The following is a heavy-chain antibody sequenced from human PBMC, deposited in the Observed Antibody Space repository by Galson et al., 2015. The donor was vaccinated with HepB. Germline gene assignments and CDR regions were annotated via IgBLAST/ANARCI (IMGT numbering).Heavy chain of an antibody. Sequence: SLRLSCAASGFTFTDFAMHWVRQAPGKGLEWVAGVLYDGNTKYYADSVKGRFTISRDNAKNTLYLQMNSLRAEDAAMYYCTRGLGWLQLLGSDYWGQGTLVTVSS. J-gene: IGHJ4*02. CDR1: GFTFTDFA. CDR2: VLYDGNTK. V-gene: IGHV3-30*04. CDR3: TRGLGWLQLLGSDY. D-gene: IGHD5-24*01.